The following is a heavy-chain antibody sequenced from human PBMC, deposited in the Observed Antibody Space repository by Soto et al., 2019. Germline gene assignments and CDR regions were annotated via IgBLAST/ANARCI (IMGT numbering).Heavy chain of an antibody. Sequence: QVQLVQSGAEVKKPGASVKVSCKASGYTFTSYAMHWVRQAPGQRLEWMGWINAGNGNTKYSQKFQGRVTITRDTSASTAYMELSSLRSEDTAVYYCARLAEGGYNYGYWGQGPLVTVSS. CDR2: INAGNGNT. CDR3: ARLAEGGYNYGY. CDR1: GYTFTSYA. V-gene: IGHV1-3*01. D-gene: IGHD5-12*01. J-gene: IGHJ4*02.